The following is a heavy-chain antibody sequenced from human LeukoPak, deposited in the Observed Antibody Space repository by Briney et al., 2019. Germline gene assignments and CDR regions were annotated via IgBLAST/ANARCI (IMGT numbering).Heavy chain of an antibody. CDR2: INHSGST. CDR1: GGSFSGYY. J-gene: IGHJ4*02. CDR3: ARLETGADFDY. Sequence: ASETLSLTCAVYGGSFSGYYWSWIRQPPAKGLEWIGEINHSGSTNYNPSLKSRVTISVDTSKNQFSLKLSSVTAADTAVYYCARLETGADFDYWGQGTLVTVSS. D-gene: IGHD3-3*01. V-gene: IGHV4-34*01.